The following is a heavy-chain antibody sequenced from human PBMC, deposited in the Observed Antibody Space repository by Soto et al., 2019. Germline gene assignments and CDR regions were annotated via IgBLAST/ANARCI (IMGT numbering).Heavy chain of an antibody. CDR2: IYSGGST. J-gene: IGHJ3*02. CDR1: GFTVSSNY. V-gene: IGHV3-53*01. CDR3: ARDNGDTAAFDI. D-gene: IGHD3-10*01. Sequence: GGSLRLSCAASGFTVSSNYMSWVRQAPGKGLEWVSVIYSGGSTYYADSVKRRFTISRDNSKNTLYLQMNSLRAEDTAVYYCARDNGDTAAFDIWGQGTMVTVSS.